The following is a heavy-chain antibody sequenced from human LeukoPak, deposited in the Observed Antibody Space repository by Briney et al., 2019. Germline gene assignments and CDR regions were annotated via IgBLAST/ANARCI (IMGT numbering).Heavy chain of an antibody. Sequence: SVKVSCKASGDTFSSYGISWVRQAPGQGLEWMGGIIPIFGTANYAQKFQGRVTITADESTSTAYMELSSLRSEDTAVYYCARVTTFITMVRGALNDAFDIWGQGTMVTVSS. V-gene: IGHV1-69*13. CDR3: ARVTTFITMVRGALNDAFDI. CDR1: GDTFSSYG. D-gene: IGHD3-10*01. CDR2: IIPIFGTA. J-gene: IGHJ3*02.